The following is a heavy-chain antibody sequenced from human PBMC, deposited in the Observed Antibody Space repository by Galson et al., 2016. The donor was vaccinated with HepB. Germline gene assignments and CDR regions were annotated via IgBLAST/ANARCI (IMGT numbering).Heavy chain of an antibody. CDR1: GYSFTNHW. CDR3: GMDV. V-gene: IGHV1-18*04. Sequence: SGAEVKKPGESLKISCKGSGYSFTNHWIGWVRQAPGQGLEWMGWISAYNGNTYYAQKLQGRVTMTTDTSTSTVYMELRSLRSDDTAVYYCGMDVWGQGTAVTVSS. J-gene: IGHJ6*02. CDR2: ISAYNGNT.